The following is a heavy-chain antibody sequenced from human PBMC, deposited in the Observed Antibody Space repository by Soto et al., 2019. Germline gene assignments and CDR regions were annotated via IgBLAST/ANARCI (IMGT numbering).Heavy chain of an antibody. CDR3: ARRSGVQWPTFKH. Sequence: PGEPFNSSFQGSGYSFTSYWIGWVRQMPGKVLELLGIIYPGDSHTRYRPSFQGQVNISADKSIRTAYLQWSSLKASDTAMYYCARRSGVQWPTFKHWGEGTLVTASS. D-gene: IGHD6-19*01. V-gene: IGHV5-51*01. CDR1: GYSFTSYW. J-gene: IGHJ4*02. CDR2: IYPGDSHT.